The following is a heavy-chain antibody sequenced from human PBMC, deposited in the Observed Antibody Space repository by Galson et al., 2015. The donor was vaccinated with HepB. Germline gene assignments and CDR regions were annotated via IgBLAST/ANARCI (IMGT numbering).Heavy chain of an antibody. CDR2: ISSSSISI. D-gene: IGHD3-9*01. CDR3: ARDYDVLTGGMDS. CDR1: GFTFRRYD. Sequence: SLRLSCAASGFTFRRYDMNWVRQAPGKGLEWVASISSSSISIHYWDSVRGRFTISRDNARDYLILQMDSLRVDDTAIYYCARDYDVLTGGMDSWGPGTVVTVSS. J-gene: IGHJ4*02. V-gene: IGHV3-21*06.